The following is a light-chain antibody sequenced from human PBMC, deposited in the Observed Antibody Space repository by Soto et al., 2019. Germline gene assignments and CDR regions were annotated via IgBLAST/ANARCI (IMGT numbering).Light chain of an antibody. CDR1: QSVSSN. CDR2: GAS. V-gene: IGKV3-15*01. J-gene: IGKJ1*01. CDR3: QQYNNWPPWT. Sequence: EIVMTQSPATLSVSPGERATLSCRASQSVSSNLAWYQRKPGQPPRLLIYGASTRATGIPARFSGSGSGTEFTLTTSSLQSPGCAVYYCQQYNNWPPWTFGQGTKVETK.